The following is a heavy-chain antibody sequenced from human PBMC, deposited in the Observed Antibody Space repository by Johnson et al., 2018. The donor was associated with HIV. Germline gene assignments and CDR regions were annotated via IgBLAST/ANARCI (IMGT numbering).Heavy chain of an antibody. V-gene: IGHV3-53*01. D-gene: IGHD2/OR15-2a*01. CDR2: IYSGGNT. Sequence: VQLVESGGGLIQPGGSLRLSCAASGFTVSSNYMNWVRQAPGKGLEWVPVIYSGGNTYYADSVKGRFTISRDNSKNTLYRQMNSLRAEDTAVYYCSRGGLLFDPGGAGGYAFDIWGQGTMVTVSS. CDR1: GFTVSSNY. CDR3: SRGGLLFDPGGAGGYAFDI. J-gene: IGHJ3*02.